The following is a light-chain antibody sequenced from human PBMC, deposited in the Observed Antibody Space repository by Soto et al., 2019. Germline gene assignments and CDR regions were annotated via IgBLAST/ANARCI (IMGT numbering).Light chain of an antibody. CDR3: LQHNSYPRT. Sequence: EIVLTQSPATLSVSPGERATLSCRASQSVDRNLAWYRQRPGQAPSLLIHGASTRATGIPARFSGSGSETEFTLTISSLQSEDFAIYYCLQHNSYPRTFGQGTKVDIK. V-gene: IGKV3-15*01. CDR1: QSVDRN. J-gene: IGKJ1*01. CDR2: GAS.